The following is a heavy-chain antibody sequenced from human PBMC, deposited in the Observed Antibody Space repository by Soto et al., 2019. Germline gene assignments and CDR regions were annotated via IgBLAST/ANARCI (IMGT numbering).Heavy chain of an antibody. D-gene: IGHD3-3*01. Sequence: GECLTSSSAFAGDDFFRYWIAWVRQMPGKGLEWMGIIYPGDSEAIYSPPFQGRVTISADKSTTTVYLQWSSLRSEDTAVYYCARGGYYDFWSGLGRWDYGMDVWGQGTTVTVSS. CDR3: ARGGYYDFWSGLGRWDYGMDV. CDR1: GDDFFRYW. V-gene: IGHV5-51*01. CDR2: IYPGDSEA. J-gene: IGHJ6*02.